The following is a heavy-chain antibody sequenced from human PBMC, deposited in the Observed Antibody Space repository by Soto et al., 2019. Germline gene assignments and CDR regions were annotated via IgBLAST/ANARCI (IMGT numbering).Heavy chain of an antibody. CDR2: TYFRSKWYN. CDR3: AKGDNLGPKTGYAFDP. D-gene: IGHD5-12*01. J-gene: IGHJ5*02. CDR1: GDSVSSNTAS. Sequence: PSQTLSLTCVISGDSVSSNTASWNWIRQSPSRGLEWLGRTYFRSKWYNDYAVSVKSRIIINPATSNNQFSLQLNSVTPEDTAVYFCAKGDNLGPKTGYAFDPWGQGIMVTVSS. V-gene: IGHV6-1*01.